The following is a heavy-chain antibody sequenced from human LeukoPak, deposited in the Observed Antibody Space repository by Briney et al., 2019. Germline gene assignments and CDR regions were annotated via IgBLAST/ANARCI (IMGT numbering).Heavy chain of an antibody. V-gene: IGHV3-48*03. CDR3: ARTYYDILTGLDPFPYAFDI. D-gene: IGHD3-9*01. CDR2: ISSSGSTI. Sequence: GGSLRLSCAASGFTFSSYEMNWVRQAPGQGLEWVSYISSSGSTIYYADSVKGRFTISRDNAKNSLYLQMNSLRAEDTAVYYCARTYYDILTGLDPFPYAFDIWGQGTMVTVSS. J-gene: IGHJ3*02. CDR1: GFTFSSYE.